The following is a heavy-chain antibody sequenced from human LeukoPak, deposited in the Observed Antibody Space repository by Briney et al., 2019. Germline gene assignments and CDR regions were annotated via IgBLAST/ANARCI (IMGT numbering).Heavy chain of an antibody. CDR1: GGSFSGYY. J-gene: IGHJ4*02. V-gene: IGHV4-34*01. D-gene: IGHD3-9*01. CDR3: ARETILAGFASGLGFNY. Sequence: PSETLSLTCAVYGGSFSGYYWSWLRHPPGQPLEWPGDINRSGSTNYNPSLKSRVTISVDTSKNQFSLKLSFVTAADTATYFCARETILAGFASGLGFNYWGQGILVIVSS. CDR2: INRSGST.